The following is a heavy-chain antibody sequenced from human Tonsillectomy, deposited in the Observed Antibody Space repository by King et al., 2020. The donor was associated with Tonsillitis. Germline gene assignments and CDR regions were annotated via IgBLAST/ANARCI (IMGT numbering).Heavy chain of an antibody. V-gene: IGHV4-61*01. CDR3: AGDSSPYGMDV. CDR2: IHYRWST. D-gene: IGHD6-13*01. J-gene: IGHJ6*02. Sequence: QLQESGPGLVKPSETLSLICTVSGGSVSSGSNYWSWIRQPPGKGLEWIGYIHYRWSTTYNPSLKSRGTLSVDTSKNQFSLKLSPVTAADTAVYYCAGDSSPYGMDVWGQGTTVTVSS. CDR1: GGSVSSGSNY.